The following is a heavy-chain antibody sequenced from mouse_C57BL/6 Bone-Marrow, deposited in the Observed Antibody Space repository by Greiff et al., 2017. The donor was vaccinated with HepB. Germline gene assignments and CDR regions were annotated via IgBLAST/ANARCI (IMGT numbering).Heavy chain of an antibody. Sequence: EVKLMESGAELVKPGASVKLSCTASGFNIKDYYMHWVKQRTEQGLEWIGRIDPDDGDTKYAPKFQGKATITADTSSNTAYLQLSSLTSEDTAVYYCANWDNWGQGTTLTVSS. D-gene: IGHD4-1*01. V-gene: IGHV14-2*01. CDR3: ANWDN. CDR1: GFNIKDYY. J-gene: IGHJ2*01. CDR2: IDPDDGDT.